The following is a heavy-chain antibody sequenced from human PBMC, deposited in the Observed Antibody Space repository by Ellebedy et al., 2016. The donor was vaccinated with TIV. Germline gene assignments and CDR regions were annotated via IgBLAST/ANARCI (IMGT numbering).Heavy chain of an antibody. D-gene: IGHD6-6*01. CDR2: ISTNGRVK. CDR1: GFTLSPYG. V-gene: IGHV3-30*18. J-gene: IGHJ6*02. Sequence: GESLKISCVASGFTLSPYGMHWVRQTPNKGLEWVAFISTNGRVKYYVDSVKGRFTISGDISKNTLYLQMNSLRVDDTAVYYCAEEGGSSRGASGMDVWGQGTAVVVSS. CDR3: AEEGGSSRGASGMDV.